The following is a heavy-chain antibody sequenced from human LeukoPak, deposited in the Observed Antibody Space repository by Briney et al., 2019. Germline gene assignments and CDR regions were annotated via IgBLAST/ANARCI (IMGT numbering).Heavy chain of an antibody. J-gene: IGHJ5*02. Sequence: GGSLRLSCAASGFTFSDYYMSWIRQAPGKGLEWVSYISSSSSYTNYADSVKGRFTISRVNAKNSLYLQMNSLRAEDTAVYYCARVEVRGDNWFDPWGQGTLVTVSS. CDR1: GFTFSDYY. CDR2: ISSSSSYT. D-gene: IGHD3-10*01. V-gene: IGHV3-11*06. CDR3: ARVEVRGDNWFDP.